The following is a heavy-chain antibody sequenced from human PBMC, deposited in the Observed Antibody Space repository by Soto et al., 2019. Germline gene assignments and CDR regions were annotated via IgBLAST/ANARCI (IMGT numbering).Heavy chain of an antibody. CDR2: IYSGGST. V-gene: IGHV3-53*02. J-gene: IGHJ4*02. CDR3: ARDYYYDSSGYYFTHY. D-gene: IGHD3-22*01. Sequence: VQLVETGGGLIQPGGSLRLSCAASGFTVSSNYMSWVRQAPGKGLEWVSVIYSGGSTYYADSVKGRFTISRDNSKNTLYLQMNSLRAEDTAVYYCARDYYYDSSGYYFTHYWGQGTLVTVSS. CDR1: GFTVSSNY.